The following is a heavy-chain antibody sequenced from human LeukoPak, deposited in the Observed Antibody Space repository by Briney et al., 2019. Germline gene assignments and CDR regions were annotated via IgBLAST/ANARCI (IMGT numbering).Heavy chain of an antibody. D-gene: IGHD3-22*01. CDR3: ASYYYDSSGYYGVLDY. CDR1: GGTFSSYA. Sequence: ASVKVSCKASGGTFSSYAISWVRQAPGQGLEWMGGIIPIFGTANYAQKFQGRVTIPADESTSTAYMELSSLRSEDTAVYYCASYYYDSSGYYGVLDYWGQGTLVTVSS. J-gene: IGHJ4*02. CDR2: IIPIFGTA. V-gene: IGHV1-69*13.